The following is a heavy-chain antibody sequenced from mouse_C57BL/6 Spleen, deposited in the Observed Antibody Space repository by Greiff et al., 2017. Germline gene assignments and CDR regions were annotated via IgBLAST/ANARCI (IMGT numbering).Heavy chain of an antibody. CDR3: ARRAGDAMDY. V-gene: IGHV5-17*01. D-gene: IGHD3-3*01. Sequence: EVKLMESGGGLVKPGGSLKLSCAASGFTFSDYGMHWVRQAPEKGLEWVAYISSGSSTNYYADTVKGRFTISRDNAKNTLFLQMTSLRSEDTAMYYCARRAGDAMDYGGQGTSVTVSS. J-gene: IGHJ4*01. CDR2: ISSGSSTN. CDR1: GFTFSDYG.